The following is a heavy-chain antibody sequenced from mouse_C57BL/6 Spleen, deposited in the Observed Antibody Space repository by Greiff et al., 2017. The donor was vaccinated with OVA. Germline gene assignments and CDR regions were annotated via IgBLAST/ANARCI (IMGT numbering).Heavy chain of an antibody. CDR2: IDPSDSET. Sequence: QVQLKQPGAELVRPGSSVKLSCKASGYTFTSYWMHWVKQRPIQGLEWIGNIDPSDSETHYNQKFKDKATLTVDKSSSTAYMQLSSLTSEDSAVYYCARSGSSGYGYYFDYWGQGTTLTVSS. CDR1: GYTFTSYW. V-gene: IGHV1-52*01. J-gene: IGHJ2*01. D-gene: IGHD3-2*02. CDR3: ARSGSSGYGYYFDY.